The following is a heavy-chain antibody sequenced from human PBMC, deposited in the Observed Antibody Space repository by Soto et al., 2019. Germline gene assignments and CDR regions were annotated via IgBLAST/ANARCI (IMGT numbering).Heavy chain of an antibody. CDR1: GFTFSSYA. CDR2: ISGSGGST. J-gene: IGHJ4*02. D-gene: IGHD2-15*01. Sequence: GESLKISCAASGFTFSSYAMSWVRQAPGKGLDWVSAISGSGGSTYYADSVKGRFTISRDNSKNTLYLQMNSLRAEDTAVYYCAKDMWAGYCSGGGCSVSPDYWGQGTLVTVSS. CDR3: AKDMWAGYCSGGGCSVSPDY. V-gene: IGHV3-23*01.